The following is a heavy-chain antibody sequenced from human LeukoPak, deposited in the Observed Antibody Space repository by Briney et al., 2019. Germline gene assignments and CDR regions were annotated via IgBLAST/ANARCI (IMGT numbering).Heavy chain of an antibody. J-gene: IGHJ5*02. Sequence: ASVKVSCKVSGYTLTELSMHWVRHAPGKGLEWMGGFYPEEGETIYAQKFRGRVTMTEDTSTDTAYMELSSLRSEDTAVYYCATDRVRRHDKGFLDWLDPWGQGTLVTVSS. CDR2: FYPEEGET. D-gene: IGHD3-3*01. V-gene: IGHV1-24*01. CDR1: GYTLTELS. CDR3: ATDRVRRHDKGFLDWLDP.